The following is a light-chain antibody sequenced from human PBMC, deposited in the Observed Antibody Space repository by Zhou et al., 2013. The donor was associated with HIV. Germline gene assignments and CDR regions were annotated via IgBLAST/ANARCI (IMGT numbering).Light chain of an antibody. CDR2: GTS. CDR1: QSLSSNS. V-gene: IGKV3-20*01. Sequence: EIVLTQSPGTLSSSPGERATVSCRASQSLSSNSLAWYQQRPGQTPRLLIYGTSSRATGIPDRFSGSGSGTDFTLTISRLEPEDFAVYYCQQYGNSPRTFGQGTTVEIK. J-gene: IGKJ1*01. CDR3: QQYGNSPRT.